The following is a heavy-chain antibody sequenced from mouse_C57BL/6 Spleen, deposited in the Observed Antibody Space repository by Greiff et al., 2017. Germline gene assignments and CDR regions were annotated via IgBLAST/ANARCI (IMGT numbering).Heavy chain of an antibody. CDR1: GYTFTSYW. Sequence: QVQLQQPGAELVKPGASVKMSCKASGYTFTSYWITWVKQRPGQGLEWIGDIYPGSGSTNYNEKFKSKATLTVDTSSSTAYMQLSSLTSEDSAVYDCARELCYYGSGYGYWGQGTTVTVSS. V-gene: IGHV1-55*01. D-gene: IGHD1-1*01. J-gene: IGHJ2*01. CDR3: ARELCYYGSGYGY. CDR2: IYPGSGST.